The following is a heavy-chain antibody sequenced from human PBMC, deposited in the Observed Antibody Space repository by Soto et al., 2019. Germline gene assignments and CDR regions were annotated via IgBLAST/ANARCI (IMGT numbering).Heavy chain of an antibody. CDR2: ISYSGTT. D-gene: IGHD3-16*01. CDR3: AKEHWGSFDF. J-gene: IGHJ4*02. Sequence: QVQLQESGPGLVKPSEPLSLTCTVSGFSITSYYWNWIRQPPGGGLEWLGYISYSGTTNYNPSLKSRVTISRDTSKNQSSLNLNSVTAADTAVYYCAKEHWGSFDFWGQGALVTVSS. V-gene: IGHV4-59*01. CDR1: GFSITSYY.